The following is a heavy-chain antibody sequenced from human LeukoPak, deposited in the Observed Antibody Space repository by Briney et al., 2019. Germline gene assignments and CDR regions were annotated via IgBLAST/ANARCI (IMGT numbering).Heavy chain of an antibody. D-gene: IGHD3-22*01. J-gene: IGHJ4*02. Sequence: SETLSLTCTVSGGSISSYYWSWIRQPPGKGLEWIGYIYYSGSTNYNPSLKSRVTISVDTSKNQCSLKLSSVTAADTAVYYCARIITYYYDSSGYYPYFDYWGQGTLVTVSS. CDR3: ARIITYYYDSSGYYPYFDY. CDR1: GGSISSYY. V-gene: IGHV4-59*01. CDR2: IYYSGST.